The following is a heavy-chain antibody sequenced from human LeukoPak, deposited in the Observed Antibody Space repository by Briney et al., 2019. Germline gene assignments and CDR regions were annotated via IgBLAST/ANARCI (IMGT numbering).Heavy chain of an antibody. D-gene: IGHD3-10*01. CDR2: INPNSGGT. J-gene: IGHJ1*01. CDR1: GYTFTTYY. V-gene: IGHV1-2*02. Sequence: ASVKVSCKASGYTFTTYYMHWVRQAPGQGLEWMGWINPNSGGTNYAQKFQGRVTMTRDTSISTAYMELSRLTSDDTAVYYCARGSGGYYSSGSYDWGQGTLVTVSS. CDR3: ARGSGGYYSSGSYD.